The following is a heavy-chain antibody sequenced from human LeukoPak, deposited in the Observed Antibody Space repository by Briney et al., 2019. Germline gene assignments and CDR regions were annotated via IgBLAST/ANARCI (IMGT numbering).Heavy chain of an antibody. D-gene: IGHD2-15*01. V-gene: IGHV1-8*01. CDR3: ARGRRLGYCSGGTCYRFDY. Sequence: GASVKVSCKASGYTFTSYDINWVRQATGQGLEWMGWMNPNSGNTGYAQKFQGRVTMTKDMSTTTLYMELSSLRSEDTAFYYCARGRRLGYCSGGTCYRFDYWGQGTLVTVSS. J-gene: IGHJ4*02. CDR1: GYTFTSYD. CDR2: MNPNSGNT.